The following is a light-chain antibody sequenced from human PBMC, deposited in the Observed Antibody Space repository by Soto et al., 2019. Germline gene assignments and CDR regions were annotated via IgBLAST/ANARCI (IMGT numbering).Light chain of an antibody. Sequence: EIVLTQSPATLSLSPGERATLSCRASQSVSSYLAWYQQKPGQAPRLLIFDASNRATGIPARFSGSGSGTDFTLTISSRETEYFAVYYCQQRSNWPAFGQGTKVEIK. J-gene: IGKJ1*01. CDR3: QQRSNWPA. V-gene: IGKV3-11*01. CDR1: QSVSSY. CDR2: DAS.